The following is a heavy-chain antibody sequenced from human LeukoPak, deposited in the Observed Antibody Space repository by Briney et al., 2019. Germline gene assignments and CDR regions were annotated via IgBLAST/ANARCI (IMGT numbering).Heavy chain of an antibody. J-gene: IGHJ4*02. CDR1: GFTVSSNH. CDR3: ARDGYNQAFDY. V-gene: IGHV3-66*01. Sequence: PGGSLRLSCAASGFTVSSNHMSWVRQAPGKGLEWVSVIYSGGSTYYADSVKGRFTISRDNSKNTLYLQMNSLRAEDTAVYYCARDGYNQAFDYWGQGTLVTVSS. D-gene: IGHD5-24*01. CDR2: IYSGGST.